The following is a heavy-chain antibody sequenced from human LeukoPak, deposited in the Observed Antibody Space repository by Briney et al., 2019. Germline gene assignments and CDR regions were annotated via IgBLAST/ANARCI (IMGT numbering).Heavy chain of an antibody. CDR1: GYTFTCYD. V-gene: IGHV1-8*01. CDR3: ARRRATGGTTIGY. J-gene: IGHJ4*02. D-gene: IGHD1-1*01. Sequence: ASVKVSCKASGYTFTCYDIHWVRQATGQGLEWMGWMNPNSGNAGYAQKFQGRVTMTRNSSKSTAYMELSSLRSEDTAVYYCARRRATGGTTIGYWGQGTLVTVSS. CDR2: MNPNSGNA.